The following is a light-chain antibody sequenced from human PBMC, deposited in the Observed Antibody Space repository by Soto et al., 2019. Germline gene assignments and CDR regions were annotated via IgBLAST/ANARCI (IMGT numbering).Light chain of an antibody. Sequence: EIVLTQPPATLSWSPGERATLSGRASKGVTTNLAWYQQKPGQAPRLLIYDASNRATGIPARFTGSGSGTDFTLTISSLEPEDFAVYYCQQRSNWPSYTFGQGTKLEIK. CDR2: DAS. V-gene: IGKV3-11*01. J-gene: IGKJ2*01. CDR1: KGVTTN. CDR3: QQRSNWPSYT.